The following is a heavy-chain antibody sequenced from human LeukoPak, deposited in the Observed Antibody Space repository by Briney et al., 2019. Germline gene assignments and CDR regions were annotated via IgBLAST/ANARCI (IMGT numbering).Heavy chain of an antibody. D-gene: IGHD6-19*01. CDR1: GFSFNGYA. CDR3: TKDLMTGFSSGWYFAY. CDR2: TGGSDDNT. V-gene: IGHV3-23*01. Sequence: GGSLRLSCEGSGFSFNGYAMSWVRQAPGKGLEWVAVTGGSDDNTHYADSVKGRFTISRDNSENRLFLQMNSLRTDDSALYYCTKDLMTGFSSGWYFAYWGQGTLVTVSA. J-gene: IGHJ4*02.